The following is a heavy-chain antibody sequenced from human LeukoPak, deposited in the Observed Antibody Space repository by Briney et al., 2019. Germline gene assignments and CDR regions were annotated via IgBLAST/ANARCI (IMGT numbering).Heavy chain of an antibody. CDR3: ARQPSLSYCSGGTCWFDT. Sequence: SETLSLTCTVXGXXIXXXSXXXXXXRXPXXKXXXXXGXFXXGGTSYDSPSLQSRVTISVDMSKNQFSLRLSSVTAADTAVYYCARQPSLSYCSGGTCWFDTWGQGTLVTVSS. D-gene: IGHD2-15*01. V-gene: IGHV4-39*01. CDR2: FXXGGTS. J-gene: IGHJ5*02. CDR1: GXXIXXXSXX.